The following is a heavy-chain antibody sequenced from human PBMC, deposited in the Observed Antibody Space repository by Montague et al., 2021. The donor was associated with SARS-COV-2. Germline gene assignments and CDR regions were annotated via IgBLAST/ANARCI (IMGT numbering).Heavy chain of an antibody. J-gene: IGHJ6*02. V-gene: IGHV4-59*12. CDR1: GGSISPYY. D-gene: IGHD3-10*01. CDR2: TSYSGST. CDR3: ARWGEYYGSPYYYHAMDV. Sequence: SETLSLTCTVSGGSISPYYWSWIRQSPGKGLECIGYTSYSGSTDYNPSLKSRVTISIDTSKNQFSLKLSSVTAADTAVYYCARWGEYYGSPYYYHAMDVWGQGTTVTVSS.